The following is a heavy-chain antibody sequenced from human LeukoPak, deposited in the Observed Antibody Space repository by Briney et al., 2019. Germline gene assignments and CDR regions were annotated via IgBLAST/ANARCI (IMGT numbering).Heavy chain of an antibody. CDR2: INHSGST. CDR3: ARGQSRRKTRIFEYFQH. Sequence: SETLSLTCAVYGGSFSGYYWSWIRQPPGKGLEWIGEINHSGSTNYNPSLKSRVTISVDTSKNQFSLKLSSVTAADTAVYYCARGQSRRKTRIFEYFQHWGQGTLVTVSS. J-gene: IGHJ1*01. CDR1: GGSFSGYY. V-gene: IGHV4-34*01. D-gene: IGHD2-15*01.